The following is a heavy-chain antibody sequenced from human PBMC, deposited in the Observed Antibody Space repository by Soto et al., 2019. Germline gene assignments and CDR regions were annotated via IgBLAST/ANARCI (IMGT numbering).Heavy chain of an antibody. CDR3: ARGPGGPDGPGDY. CDR1: GYTFTSYA. Sequence: QVQLVQSGAEVKKPGASVKVSCKASGYTFTSYAMHWVRQAPGQRLEWMGWINAGNGNTKYSQKFQGRVTITRDTSASTAYMELSSLRSEDTAVYCARGPGGPDGPGDYWGQGTLVTVSS. V-gene: IGHV1-3*01. J-gene: IGHJ4*02. D-gene: IGHD2-15*01. CDR2: INAGNGNT.